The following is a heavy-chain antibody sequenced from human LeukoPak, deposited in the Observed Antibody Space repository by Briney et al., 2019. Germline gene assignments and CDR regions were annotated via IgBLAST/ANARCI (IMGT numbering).Heavy chain of an antibody. V-gene: IGHV1-69*13. CDR2: IIPIFGTA. CDR1: GATFSSYA. Sequence: SVKVSCKASGATFSSYAISWVRQAPGQGLEWMGGIIPIFGTANYAQKFQGRVTITADESTSTAYMELIRLRSEDTAVYYCARMRFYDFWSGYYWFDPWGQGTLVTVSS. CDR3: ARMRFYDFWSGYYWFDP. J-gene: IGHJ5*02. D-gene: IGHD3-3*01.